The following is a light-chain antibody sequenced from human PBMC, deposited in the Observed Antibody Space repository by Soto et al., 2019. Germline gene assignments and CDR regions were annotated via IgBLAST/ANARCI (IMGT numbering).Light chain of an antibody. J-gene: IGKJ2*03. V-gene: IGKV1-39*01. CDR2: AAA. Sequence: DIQMTQSPSSLSAFIGDRVTITCRASQSIGKFLNWYQHKPGKAPKLLIYAAATLQSGVPSRFCGSGSGTDFTLTISSLQLEDCASYYCQQSYSAPRGFGQGTKLEIK. CDR3: QQSYSAPRG. CDR1: QSIGKF.